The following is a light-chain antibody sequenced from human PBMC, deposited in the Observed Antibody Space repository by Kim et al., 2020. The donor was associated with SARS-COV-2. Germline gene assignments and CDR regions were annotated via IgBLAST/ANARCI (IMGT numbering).Light chain of an antibody. V-gene: IGLV10-54*01. CDR3: LAWDSSLTAWV. J-gene: IGLJ3*02. CDR2: RNN. Sequence: TATLTCTGNNNNVGNEGAAWLQQHQGHPPKLLSYRNNNRPSGISERLSASRSGNTASLTITGLQPEDEADYYCLAWDSSLTAWVFGGGTKLTVL. CDR1: NNNVGNEG.